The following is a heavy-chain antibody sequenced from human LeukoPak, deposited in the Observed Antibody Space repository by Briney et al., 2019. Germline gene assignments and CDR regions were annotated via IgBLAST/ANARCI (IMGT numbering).Heavy chain of an antibody. CDR2: INQGGGAK. Sequence: GGSLRLSCAASGFNFRDFWMTWVRQAPGQGQEWVANINQGGGAKYYVDSVKGRFTISRDDAESSLYLQMNRLTDEDTAVYFCARFGYSGWNIENWGQGTLVTVSS. CDR1: GFNFRDFW. D-gene: IGHD6-19*01. J-gene: IGHJ4*02. V-gene: IGHV3-7*01. CDR3: ARFGYSGWNIEN.